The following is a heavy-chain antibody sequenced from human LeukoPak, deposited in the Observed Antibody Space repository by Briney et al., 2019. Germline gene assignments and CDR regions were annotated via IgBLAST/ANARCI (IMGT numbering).Heavy chain of an antibody. CDR3: AADYYDSSGYYSPIDY. Sequence: ASVKVSCKVSGYTLTELSVHWVRQAPGKGLAWMGGFDPEDGETIYAQKFQGRVTMTEDTSTDTAYMELSSLRSEDTAVYYCAADYYDSSGYYSPIDYWGQGTLVTVSS. V-gene: IGHV1-24*01. CDR1: GYTLTELS. CDR2: FDPEDGET. J-gene: IGHJ4*02. D-gene: IGHD3-22*01.